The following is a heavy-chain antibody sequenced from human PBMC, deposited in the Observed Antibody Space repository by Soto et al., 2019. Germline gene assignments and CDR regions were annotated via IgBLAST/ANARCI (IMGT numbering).Heavy chain of an antibody. CDR2: MNHNSGNT. D-gene: IGHD1-20*01. Sequence: QVQLVQSGAEVKKPGASVKVSCKASGYSFSDYDINWVRQATGQGPEWMGWMNHNSGNTGYAQKFQGRVTMTRNTSINTAYMELSSLGSEDTAVYYCARDNRYNWNDEGWFDPWGQGTLVTVSS. CDR3: ARDNRYNWNDEGWFDP. J-gene: IGHJ5*02. V-gene: IGHV1-8*01. CDR1: GYSFSDYD.